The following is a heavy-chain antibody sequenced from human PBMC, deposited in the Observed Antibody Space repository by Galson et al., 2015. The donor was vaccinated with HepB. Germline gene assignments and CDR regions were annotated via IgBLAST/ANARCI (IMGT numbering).Heavy chain of an antibody. CDR3: ARGGAHIVVVPAAISDRGYSGYDPFDY. D-gene: IGHD2-2*02. CDR2: IYHSGST. Sequence: ETLSLTCAVSGGSISSSNWWSWVRQPPGKGLERIGEIYHSGSTNYNPSLKSRVTISVDKSKNQFSLKLSSVTAADTAVYYCARGGAHIVVVPAAISDRGYSGYDPFDYWGQGTLVTVSS. V-gene: IGHV4-4*02. CDR1: GGSISSSNW. J-gene: IGHJ4*02.